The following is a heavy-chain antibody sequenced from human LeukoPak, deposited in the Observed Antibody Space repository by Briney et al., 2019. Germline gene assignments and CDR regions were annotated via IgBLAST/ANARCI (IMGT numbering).Heavy chain of an antibody. J-gene: IGHJ4*02. CDR1: RGYFSSYY. Sequence: SETLSLTCAVKRGYFSSYYWSWIRPPQGKGLEWIGEINHSGSTNYNPSLKSRVTISVDTSKNQFSLKLSSVTAADTAVYYCASMVRGVHFDYWGQGTLVTVSS. D-gene: IGHD3-10*01. CDR2: INHSGST. CDR3: ASMVRGVHFDY. V-gene: IGHV4-34*01.